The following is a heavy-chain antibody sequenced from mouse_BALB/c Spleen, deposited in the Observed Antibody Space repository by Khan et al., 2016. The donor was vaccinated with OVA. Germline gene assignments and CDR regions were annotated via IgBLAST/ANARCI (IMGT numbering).Heavy chain of an antibody. CDR1: GYIFTTYW. J-gene: IGHJ2*01. V-gene: IGHV1-76*01. CDR3: ARGEAFYYFDY. Sequence: QVQLQQSGAELVRPGVSVKLSCKTSGYIFTTYWIHWLKQRSGQGLEWIARIYPGTNNTYYSEKLKDKATLTADKSSTTAYLQLSSLKSEDSAVYFCARGEAFYYFDYWGPGTTLSVSS. D-gene: IGHD3-2*02. CDR2: IYPGTNNT.